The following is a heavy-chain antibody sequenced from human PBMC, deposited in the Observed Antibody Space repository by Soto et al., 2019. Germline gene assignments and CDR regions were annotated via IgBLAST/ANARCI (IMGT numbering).Heavy chain of an antibody. Sequence: SETLSLTCTVSGGSISSYYWSWIRQPPGKGLEWIGYIYYTGSTNSNPSLKSRVTISVDTSKNQFSLKLSSVTAADTAVYYCARQENTYYYDSSGYPVLDYFDYWGQGTLVTVSS. V-gene: IGHV4-59*08. D-gene: IGHD3-22*01. CDR3: ARQENTYYYDSSGYPVLDYFDY. CDR2: IYYTGST. J-gene: IGHJ4*02. CDR1: GGSISSYY.